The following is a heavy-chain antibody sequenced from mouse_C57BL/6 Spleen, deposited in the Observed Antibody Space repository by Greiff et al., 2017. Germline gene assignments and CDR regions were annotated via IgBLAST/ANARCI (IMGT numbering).Heavy chain of an antibody. D-gene: IGHD1-1*01. CDR1: GFTFSSYA. Sequence: EVQLVESGEGLVKPGGSLKLSCAASGFTFSSYAMSWVRQTPEKRLEWVAYISSGGDYIYYADTVKGRFTISRDNARNTLYLQMSSLKSEDTAMYYCTRDRYYGSSYVGMDYWGQGTSVTVSS. CDR2: ISSGGDYI. CDR3: TRDRYYGSSYVGMDY. V-gene: IGHV5-9-1*02. J-gene: IGHJ4*01.